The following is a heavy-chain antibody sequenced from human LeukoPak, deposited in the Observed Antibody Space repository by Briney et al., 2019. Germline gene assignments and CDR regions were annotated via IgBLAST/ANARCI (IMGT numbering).Heavy chain of an antibody. V-gene: IGHV1-69*13. J-gene: IGHJ3*02. CDR1: GVTFSSYA. Sequence: SVKVSCKASGVTFSSYAISWVRQAPGQGLEWMGGIIPIFGTANYAQKFQGRVTITADESTSTAYMELSSLRSEDTAVYYCAREPAFPLRFGELAHAFDIWGQGTMVTVSS. CDR3: AREPAFPLRFGELAHAFDI. CDR2: IIPIFGTA. D-gene: IGHD3-10*01.